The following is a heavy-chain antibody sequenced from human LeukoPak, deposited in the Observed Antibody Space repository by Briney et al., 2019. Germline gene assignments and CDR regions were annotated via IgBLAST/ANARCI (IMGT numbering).Heavy chain of an antibody. CDR2: INHSGST. V-gene: IGHV4-34*01. CDR3: ARHEGGSGGYFDWLPPAVFDL. J-gene: IGHJ2*01. Sequence: PSETLSLTCAVYVGSFSGYYWSWIRQPPGKGLEWIGEINHSGSTNYNSSLKSRVTISVDTSKNQFSLKLSSVTAADTAVYYCARHEGGSGGYFDWLPPAVFDLWGRGTLVTVSS. CDR1: VGSFSGYY. D-gene: IGHD3-9*01.